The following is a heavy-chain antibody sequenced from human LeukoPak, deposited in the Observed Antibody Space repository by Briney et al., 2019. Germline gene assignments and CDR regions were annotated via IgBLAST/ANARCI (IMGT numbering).Heavy chain of an antibody. D-gene: IGHD2-15*01. CDR3: ARRGGSGGRLNWFDP. V-gene: IGHV5-51*01. Sequence: GESLKISCRGSGYSFTSYWIGWVRHMPGKGLEWMGIIYPGDSDTRYAPSFQGQVTISADKSISTAYLQWSSLKASDTAMYYCARRGGSGGRLNWFDPWGQGTLVTVSS. J-gene: IGHJ5*02. CDR2: IYPGDSDT. CDR1: GYSFTSYW.